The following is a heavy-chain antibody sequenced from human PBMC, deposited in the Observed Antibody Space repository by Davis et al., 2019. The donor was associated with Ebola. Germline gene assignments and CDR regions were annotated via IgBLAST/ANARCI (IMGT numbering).Heavy chain of an antibody. D-gene: IGHD3-10*01. CDR2: IHHSGGT. Sequence: SETLSLTCTVSGGSISNGDYSWSWIRQPPGKGLEWIGYIHHSGGTYYNPSLKSRLTLAVDTSKNQFSLNLSSVTAADTAVYYCARDTAGVFDYWGQGNLVTVSS. CDR3: ARDTAGVFDY. V-gene: IGHV4-30-4*08. J-gene: IGHJ4*02. CDR1: GGSISNGDYS.